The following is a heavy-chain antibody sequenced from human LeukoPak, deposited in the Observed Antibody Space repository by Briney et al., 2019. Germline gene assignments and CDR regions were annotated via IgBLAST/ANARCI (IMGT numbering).Heavy chain of an antibody. J-gene: IGHJ4*02. D-gene: IGHD3-16*01. CDR2: IKPDGSQR. CDR3: ARDDASSSFTY. CDR1: GFTFSSYA. Sequence: GSLRLSCAASGFTFSSYAMSWVRQAPGMGLEWVASIKPDGSQRDYVDSVKGRFTISRDNAQNSLYLQMNSLRVEDTAVYYCARDDASSSFTYWGQGALVTVSS. V-gene: IGHV3-7*01.